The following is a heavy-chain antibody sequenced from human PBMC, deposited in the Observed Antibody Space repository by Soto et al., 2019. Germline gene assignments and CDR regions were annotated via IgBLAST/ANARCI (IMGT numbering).Heavy chain of an antibody. CDR2: INQDGSEK. CDR1: QSAEATVRRDW. D-gene: IGHD1-26*01. J-gene: IGHJ4*02. V-gene: IGHV3-7*04. CDR3: SGGVGDAF. Sequence: EMYLVESGGGLVQTGGSLRLSCEISQSAEATVRRDWMNWVRQAPGKGLERVAHINQDGSEKYYLDSVKGRFTISRDKVKKSLYLQMNSLGAGDTAMYYCSGGVGDAFWGQGTLVTVSS.